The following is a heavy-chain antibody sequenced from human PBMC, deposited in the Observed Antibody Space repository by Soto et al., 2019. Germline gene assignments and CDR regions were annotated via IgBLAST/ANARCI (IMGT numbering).Heavy chain of an antibody. CDR1: GFTFWGYW. J-gene: IGHJ5*02. V-gene: IGHV3-7*05. CDR3: ARVLQKGDFWSGYTDNWFDP. D-gene: IGHD3-3*01. Sequence: GGSLRLSCATPGFTFWGYWSRWGRPGPGERAGGVANIKQDGNEQYYVDSVKGRFAISRDNAKNSLYLQMNSLRVDDTAVYYCARVLQKGDFWSGYTDNWFDPWGQGTLVTVSS. CDR2: IKQDGNEQ.